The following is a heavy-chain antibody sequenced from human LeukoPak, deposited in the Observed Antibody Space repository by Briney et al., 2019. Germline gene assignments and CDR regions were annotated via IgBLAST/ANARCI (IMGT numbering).Heavy chain of an antibody. Sequence: PGESLKISCQTSGYIFTDYWIGWVRQMPGKGLEWMAIIYCDGSKTIYSPSFQTQVTISVDKSISTAYLQWSSLKASDTAMYYCARHREWLRVGTDYYMDVWGNGTTVTVSS. J-gene: IGHJ6*03. CDR1: GYIFTDYW. D-gene: IGHD5-12*01. CDR2: IYCDGSKT. V-gene: IGHV5-51*01. CDR3: ARHREWLRVGTDYYMDV.